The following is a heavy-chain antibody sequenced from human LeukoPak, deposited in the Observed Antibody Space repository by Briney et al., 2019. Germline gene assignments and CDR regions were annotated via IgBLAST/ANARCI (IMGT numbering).Heavy chain of an antibody. CDR3: ARDGTVGLFGY. CDR2: INPKSGDT. Sequence: ASVRVSCKASGYTFTGYFIHWVRQAPGQGLEWTGWINPKSGDTNYAQRFQGRVTMTRDTSISTAYMELTRLTSDDTAVYYCARDGTVGLFGYWGQGSLVTVSS. V-gene: IGHV1-2*02. J-gene: IGHJ4*02. D-gene: IGHD3/OR15-3a*01. CDR1: GYTFTGYF.